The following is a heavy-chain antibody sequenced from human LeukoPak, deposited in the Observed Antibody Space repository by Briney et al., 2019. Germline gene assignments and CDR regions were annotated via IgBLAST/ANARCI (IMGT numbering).Heavy chain of an antibody. J-gene: IGHJ3*02. Sequence: KPSETLSLTCTVSGGSISTHYWSWIRQPPGEGLEWIGYISYIGSTNYNPSLKSRVTISVDTSKNQFSLKLSSVTAADAAVYFCARDPTTVTKGLDIWGQGTLVTVSS. CDR1: GGSISTHY. CDR2: ISYIGST. CDR3: ARDPTTVTKGLDI. D-gene: IGHD4-17*01. V-gene: IGHV4-59*11.